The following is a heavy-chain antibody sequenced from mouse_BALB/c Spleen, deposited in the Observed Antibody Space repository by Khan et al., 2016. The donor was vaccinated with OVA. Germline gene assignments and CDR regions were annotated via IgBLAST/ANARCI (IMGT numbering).Heavy chain of an antibody. J-gene: IGHJ3*01. CDR3: TRGGGGNRFAY. CDR2: ISTYYGHA. CDR1: GYTFTDFT. Sequence: QVQLKQSGAELVRPGVSVKISCKGSGYTFTDFTLHWVKQSHAMSLEWIGVISTYYGHATYNQKFKDKATMTVDKSSSTAYMDLARLTSEDSAIYYCTRGGGGNRFAYGGQGTLVTVSA. V-gene: IGHV1S137*01.